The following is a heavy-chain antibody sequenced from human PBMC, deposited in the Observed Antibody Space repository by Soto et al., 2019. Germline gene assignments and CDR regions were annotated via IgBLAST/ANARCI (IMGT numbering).Heavy chain of an antibody. CDR2: INHTGTV. CDR3: ASLGSGAYDF. J-gene: IGHJ4*02. V-gene: IGHV4-34*01. CDR1: GGSFRSYY. Sequence: PSETLSLTRAVYGGSFRSYYWSWIRQAPGKGLEWIGEINHTGTVNYNPSLKSRVAISVDTSERQFSLKLFSVTAADTAVYYCASLGSGAYDFWGQGALVTVSS. D-gene: IGHD2-15*01.